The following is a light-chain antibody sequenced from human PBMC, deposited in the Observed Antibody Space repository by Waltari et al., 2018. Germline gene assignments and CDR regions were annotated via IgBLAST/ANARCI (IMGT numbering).Light chain of an antibody. J-gene: IGKJ2*01. Sequence: DIQMTQSPSTLSASVGDRVTITCRASQSIGGWLAWYQQKPGKAPNLLIFKASFLEGGVRSRFSGSGSGTDFTLTISSLQPDDFATDYCQQYQTYPLTFGLGTKLEI. CDR1: QSIGGW. CDR2: KAS. V-gene: IGKV1-5*03. CDR3: QQYQTYPLT.